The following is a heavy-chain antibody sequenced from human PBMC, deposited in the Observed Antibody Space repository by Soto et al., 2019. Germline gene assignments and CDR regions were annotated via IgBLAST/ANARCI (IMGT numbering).Heavy chain of an antibody. CDR2: IRSKAYGGTT. Sequence: GGSLRLSCTASGFTFGDYAMSWFRQAPGKGLEWVGFIRSKAYGGTTEYAASVKGRFTISRDDSKSIAYLQMNSLKTEDTAVYYCTRGISDFWSGYIRYMDVWGKGTTVTVSS. J-gene: IGHJ6*03. CDR1: GFTFGDYA. CDR3: TRGISDFWSGYIRYMDV. V-gene: IGHV3-49*03. D-gene: IGHD3-3*01.